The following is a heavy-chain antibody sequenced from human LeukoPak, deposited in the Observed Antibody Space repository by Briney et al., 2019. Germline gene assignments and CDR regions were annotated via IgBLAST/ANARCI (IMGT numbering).Heavy chain of an antibody. V-gene: IGHV1-2*06. J-gene: IGHJ6*02. CDR1: GYTFTGYY. D-gene: IGHD6-13*01. Sequence: ASVKVSCKASGYTFTGYYMHWVRQAPGQGLEWMGRINPNSGATNYAQKFQGRVTMTRDTSISTAYMELSRLRSDDTAVYYCARGAAALMDYGMDVWGQGTTVTVSS. CDR2: INPNSGAT. CDR3: ARGAAALMDYGMDV.